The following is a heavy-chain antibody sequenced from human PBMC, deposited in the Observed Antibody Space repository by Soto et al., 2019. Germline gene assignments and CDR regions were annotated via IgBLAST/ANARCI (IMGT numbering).Heavy chain of an antibody. V-gene: IGHV4-30-2*01. CDR3: ARDQRISGDYGYYYYGMDV. CDR1: GGSISSGGYS. Sequence: TLSLTCAVSGGSISSGGYSWSWIRQPPGKGLEWIGYIYHSGSTYYNPSLKSRVTISVDRSKNQFSLKLSSVTAADTAVYYCARDQRISGDYGYYYYGMDVWGQGTTVT. CDR2: IYHSGST. J-gene: IGHJ6*02. D-gene: IGHD4-17*01.